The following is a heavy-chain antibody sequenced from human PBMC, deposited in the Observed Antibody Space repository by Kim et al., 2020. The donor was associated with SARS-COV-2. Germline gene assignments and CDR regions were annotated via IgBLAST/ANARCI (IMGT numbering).Heavy chain of an antibody. V-gene: IGHV3-48*03. CDR2: ISSSGSTI. CDR1: GFTFSSYE. CDR3: ARDGRGYSGYDPYYYYGMDV. Sequence: GGSLRLSCAASGFTFSSYEMNWVRQAPGKGLEWVSYISSSGSTIYYADSVKGRFTISRDNAKNSLYLQMNSLRAEDTAVYYCARDGRGYSGYDPYYYYGMDVWGQGTTVTVSS. D-gene: IGHD5-12*01. J-gene: IGHJ6*02.